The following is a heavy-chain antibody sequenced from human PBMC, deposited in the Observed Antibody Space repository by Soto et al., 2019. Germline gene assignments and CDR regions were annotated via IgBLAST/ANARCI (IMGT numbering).Heavy chain of an antibody. V-gene: IGHV1-18*01. CDR3: AREARSSGWWTFDY. CDR1: GYTFTSYG. CDR2: ISAYNGNT. D-gene: IGHD6-19*01. J-gene: IGHJ4*02. Sequence: APVKVSSKASGYTFTSYGIRWVRQAPGQGLEWMGWISAYNGNTNYAQKLQGRVTMTTDTSTSTAYMELRSLRSDDTAVYYFAREARSSGWWTFDYWGQGTLVTVSS.